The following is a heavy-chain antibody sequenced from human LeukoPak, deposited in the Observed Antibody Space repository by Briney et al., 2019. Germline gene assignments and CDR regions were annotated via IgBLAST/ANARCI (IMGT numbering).Heavy chain of an antibody. D-gene: IGHD2-2*02. J-gene: IGHJ5*02. Sequence: SQTLSLTCTVSGGSISSGGYYWSWIRQHPGKGLEWIGYIYYSGSTYYNPSLKSRVTISVDTSKNQFSLKLSSVTAADTAVYYCARVGPAAIHSGFDPWGQGTLVTVSS. CDR3: ARVGPAAIHSGFDP. CDR1: GGSISSGGYY. V-gene: IGHV4-31*03. CDR2: IYYSGST.